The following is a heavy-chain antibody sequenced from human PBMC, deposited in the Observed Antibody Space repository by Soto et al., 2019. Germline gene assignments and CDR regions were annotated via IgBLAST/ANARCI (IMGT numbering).Heavy chain of an antibody. CDR2: NSGSGDST. Sequence: EVQLLESGGGLVQPGGSLRLSCAASGFTFSSYAMSWVRQAPGKGLEWVSTNSGSGDSTYYEDSVKGRVTISRDHSKHTLYLQMNNLRAEDTAVYYCAKDKGGAVAGSDYWGQGTLVTVSS. J-gene: IGHJ4*02. D-gene: IGHD6-19*01. CDR1: GFTFSSYA. V-gene: IGHV3-23*01. CDR3: AKDKGGAVAGSDY.